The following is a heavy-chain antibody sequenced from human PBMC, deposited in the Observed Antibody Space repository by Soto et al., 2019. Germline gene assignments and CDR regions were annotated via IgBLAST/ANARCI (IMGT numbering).Heavy chain of an antibody. CDR3: AKSYYYDSSGYFNY. D-gene: IGHD3-22*01. V-gene: IGHV3-30*18. CDR2: ISYDGSNK. CDR1: GFTFSSYG. J-gene: IGHJ4*02. Sequence: QVQLVESGGGVVQPGRSLRLSCAASGFTFSSYGMHWVRQAPGKGLEWVAVISYDGSNKYYADSVKGRFTISRDNSKNTLYLQMNSLRAEDTAVCYCAKSYYYDSSGYFNYWGQGTLVTVSS.